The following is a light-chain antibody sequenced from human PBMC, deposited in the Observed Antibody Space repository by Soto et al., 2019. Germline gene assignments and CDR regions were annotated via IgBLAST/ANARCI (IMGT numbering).Light chain of an antibody. CDR1: QSINRK. J-gene: IGKJ4*02. CDR2: DAS. Sequence: EIVMTQSPVTLSVSPGERATLSCRASQSINRKLAWYQQRPGQAPRLLISDASIRATGIPARFSGSGSGTEFTLTISSLQSEDFAVYYCKQYGSWSPVTFGGGTRVEIK. CDR3: KQYGSWSPVT. V-gene: IGKV3-15*01.